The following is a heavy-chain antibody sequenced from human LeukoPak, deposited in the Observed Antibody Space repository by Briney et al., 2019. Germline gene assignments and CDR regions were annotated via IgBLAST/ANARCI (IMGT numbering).Heavy chain of an antibody. J-gene: IGHJ4*02. CDR3: AWGSSGYYYPIDY. D-gene: IGHD3-22*01. CDR1: GYTFTSYD. Sequence: ASVKVSCKASGYTFTSYDINWVRQATGQGLEWMGWINPNSGGTNYAQKFQGRVTMTRDTSISTAYMELSRLRSDDTAVYYCAWGSSGYYYPIDYWGQGTLVTVSS. V-gene: IGHV1-2*02. CDR2: INPNSGGT.